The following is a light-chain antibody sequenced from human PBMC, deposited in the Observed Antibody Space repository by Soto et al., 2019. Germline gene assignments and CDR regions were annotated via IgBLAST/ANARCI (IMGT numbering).Light chain of an antibody. V-gene: IGKV1-5*01. J-gene: IGKJ1*01. CDR3: QQCNTFWT. CDR2: DVS. CDR1: QSISGW. Sequence: DFHMPPSPSTLSAFVGDRVTITFRASQSISGWLAWYQQKPGNAPKLLIYDVSSLESGVPSRFSGSGSGTGFTLTISSLKPDDSATYYCQQCNTFWTFGQGTKVDIK.